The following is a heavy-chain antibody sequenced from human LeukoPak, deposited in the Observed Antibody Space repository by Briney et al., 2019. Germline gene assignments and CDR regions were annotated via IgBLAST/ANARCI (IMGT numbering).Heavy chain of an antibody. Sequence: PGGSLRLSCAASGFSFSTYWMHWVRQAPGKGLVWVARIDPDGSTSSYADSVKGRLTISRDNAKNTLYLQMSSLKADDTAVYYCARGELEPVDCWGQGTLVTVSS. V-gene: IGHV3-74*01. J-gene: IGHJ4*02. CDR3: ARGELEPVDC. CDR1: GFSFSTYW. D-gene: IGHD1-1*01. CDR2: IDPDGSTS.